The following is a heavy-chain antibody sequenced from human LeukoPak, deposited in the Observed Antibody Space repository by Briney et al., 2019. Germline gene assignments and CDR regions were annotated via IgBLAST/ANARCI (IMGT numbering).Heavy chain of an antibody. CDR1: GLTFSSYG. CDR3: AKTTRVLWFGDAFDI. Sequence: PGGSLRLSCAASGLTFSSYGMHWVPQAPGKGLEWVAVISYDGSNKYYADSVKGRFTISRDNSKNTLYLQMNSLRAEDTAVYYCAKTTRVLWFGDAFDIWGQGTMVTVSS. D-gene: IGHD3-10*01. V-gene: IGHV3-30*18. CDR2: ISYDGSNK. J-gene: IGHJ3*02.